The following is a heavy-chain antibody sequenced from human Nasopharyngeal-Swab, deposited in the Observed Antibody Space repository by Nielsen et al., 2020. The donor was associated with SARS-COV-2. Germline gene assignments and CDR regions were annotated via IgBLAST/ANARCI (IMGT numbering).Heavy chain of an antibody. D-gene: IGHD3-3*01. V-gene: IGHV3-53*01. CDR1: GIFVSGNY. CDR3: ASPVFGVVSDAFDL. J-gene: IGHJ3*01. CDR2: VYAGGST. Sequence: GESLISCAASGIFVSGNYMNWVRQAPGMGLEWVSVVYAGGSTFYADSVKGRFTISRDNSKNKLYLQMNNLRPEDTAMYYCASPVFGVVSDAFDLWGQGTMVTVSS.